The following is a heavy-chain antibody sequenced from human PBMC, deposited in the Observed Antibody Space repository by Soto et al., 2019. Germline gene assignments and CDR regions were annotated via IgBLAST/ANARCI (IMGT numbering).Heavy chain of an antibody. CDR1: GLTFSSYS. V-gene: IGHV3-21*01. Sequence: GGSLRLSCAASGLTFSSYSMNWVRQAPGKGLEWVSSISSSSTYIYYADSVKGRFTISRDNAKNSLYLQMDSLRAEDTAVYYCARDWTCNHYYGMDVWGQGPTVTV. CDR2: ISSSSTYI. D-gene: IGHD2-8*01. CDR3: ARDWTCNHYYGMDV. J-gene: IGHJ6*02.